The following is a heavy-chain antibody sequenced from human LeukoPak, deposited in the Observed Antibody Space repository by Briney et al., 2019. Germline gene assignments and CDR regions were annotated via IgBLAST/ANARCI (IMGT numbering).Heavy chain of an antibody. D-gene: IGHD5-12*01. CDR3: ARARGYSNL. J-gene: IGHJ4*02. V-gene: IGHV3-43*02. Sequence: GGSLRLSCAASGFTFDDYAMHWVRQAPGKGLEWVSLISGDGGDTFYADSVRGRFTISRDNNKNSLFLQMNSLRTEDTALYYCARARGYSNLWGQGTLVTVSS. CDR1: GFTFDDYA. CDR2: ISGDGGDT.